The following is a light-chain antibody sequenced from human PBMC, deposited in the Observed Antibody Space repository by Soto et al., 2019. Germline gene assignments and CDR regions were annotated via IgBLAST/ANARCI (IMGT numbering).Light chain of an antibody. J-gene: IGLJ2*01. Sequence: QSVLTQPPSASATPGQRVTISCSGSSSNIGSNTVNWFQQFPGTATKLLIYSNNQRPSGVPDRFSGSKSGTSASLAISGLQSEDEDDYYCATRDDSLNGPVFGGGTKLTVL. CDR2: SNN. CDR3: ATRDDSLNGPV. CDR1: SSNIGSNT. V-gene: IGLV1-44*01.